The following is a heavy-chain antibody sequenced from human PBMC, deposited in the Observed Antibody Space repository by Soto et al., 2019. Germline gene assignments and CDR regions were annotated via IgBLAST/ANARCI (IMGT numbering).Heavy chain of an antibody. CDR3: ARAYSGYPSDYYYYGMDV. CDR1: GGTFSSCA. J-gene: IGHJ6*02. Sequence: SVKVSCKASGGTFSSCAISWVRQAPGQGLEWMGGIIPIFGTANYAQKFQGRVTITADESTSTAYMELSSLRSEDTAVYYCARAYSGYPSDYYYYGMDVWGQGTTVTVSS. D-gene: IGHD5-12*01. CDR2: IIPIFGTA. V-gene: IGHV1-69*13.